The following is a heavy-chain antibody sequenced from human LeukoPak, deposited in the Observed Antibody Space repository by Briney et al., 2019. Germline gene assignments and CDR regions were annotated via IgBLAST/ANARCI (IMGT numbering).Heavy chain of an antibody. CDR3: ARDGGPYCFDS. CDR1: GDSLSSNY. CDR2: IYYTGSA. J-gene: IGHJ4*02. D-gene: IGHD6-25*01. Sequence: TETLSLTCTVSGDSLSSNYWSWIRQPPGKGLESIGYIYYTGSASYNPSLKSRVTISVDTSKNQFSLRLRSVTAEDTAVYYCARDGGPYCFDSWGQGILVTVYS. V-gene: IGHV4-59*01.